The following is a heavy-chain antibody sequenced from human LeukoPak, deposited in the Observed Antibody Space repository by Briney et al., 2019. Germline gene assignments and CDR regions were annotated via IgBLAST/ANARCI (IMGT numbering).Heavy chain of an antibody. Sequence: ASVKVSCKASGYTFTSYYMHWVRQAPGQGLEWMGIINPSGGSTSYAQKFQGRVTMTRDMSTSTVYMELSSLRSEDTAVYYCAREAAAGRTGVYWGQGTLVTVSS. V-gene: IGHV1-46*01. J-gene: IGHJ4*02. D-gene: IGHD6-13*01. CDR3: AREAAAGRTGVY. CDR1: GYTFTSYY. CDR2: INPSGGST.